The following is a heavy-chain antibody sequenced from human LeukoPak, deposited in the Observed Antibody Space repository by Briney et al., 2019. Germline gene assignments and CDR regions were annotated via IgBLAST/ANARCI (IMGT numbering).Heavy chain of an antibody. V-gene: IGHV1-2*02. J-gene: IGHJ2*01. Sequence: ASVRVSCKAPGYTFTGFYMHWVRQAPGQGLEWMGWINPNSGGTKYAQKFQGRVTMTRDTSISTADMELTRLRSDDTAVYYCARGQTQTGEPGRWYFDLWGRGTLVTVSS. D-gene: IGHD7-27*01. CDR3: ARGQTQTGEPGRWYFDL. CDR1: GYTFTGFY. CDR2: INPNSGGT.